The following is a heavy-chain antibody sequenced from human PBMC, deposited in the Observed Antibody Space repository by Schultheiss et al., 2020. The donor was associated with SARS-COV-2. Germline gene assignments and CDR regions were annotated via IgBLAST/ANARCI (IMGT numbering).Heavy chain of an antibody. J-gene: IGHJ4*02. CDR1: GFTFSSYD. D-gene: IGHD2-2*01. V-gene: IGHV3-13*01. CDR2: IGTAGDT. Sequence: GGSLRLSCAASGFTFSSYDMHWVRQATGKGLEWVSAIGTAGDTYYPGSVKGRFTISRENAKNSLYLQMNSLRAGDTAVYYCAKGTSTERVYYFDYWGQGTLVTVSS. CDR3: AKGTSTERVYYFDY.